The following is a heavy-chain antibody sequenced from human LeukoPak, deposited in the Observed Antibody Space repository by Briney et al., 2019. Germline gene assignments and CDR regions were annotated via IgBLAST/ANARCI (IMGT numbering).Heavy chain of an antibody. D-gene: IGHD4-17*01. J-gene: IGHJ6*02. CDR1: GGSFSGYY. CDR3: ARGPGYGDYVGYYGMDV. Sequence: SETLSLTCAVYGGSFSGYYWSWIRQPPGKGLEWIGEINHSGSTNYNPSLKSRVTISVDTSKNQFSLKLSSVTAADTAVYYCARGPGYGDYVGYYGMDVWGQGTTVTVSS. V-gene: IGHV4-34*01. CDR2: INHSGST.